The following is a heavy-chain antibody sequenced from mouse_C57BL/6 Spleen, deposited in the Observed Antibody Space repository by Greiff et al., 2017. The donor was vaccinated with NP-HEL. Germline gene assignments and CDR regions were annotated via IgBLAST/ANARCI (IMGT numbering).Heavy chain of an antibody. Sequence: QVQLQQPGAELVKPGASVKMSCKASGYTFTSYWITWVKQRPGQGLEWIGDIYPGSGSTNYNEKFKSKATLTVDTSSSTAYMQLSSLTSEDSAVYYCASHYGSSYDAMDYWGQGTSVTVSS. CDR3: ASHYGSSYDAMDY. J-gene: IGHJ4*01. CDR1: GYTFTSYW. D-gene: IGHD1-1*01. CDR2: IYPGSGST. V-gene: IGHV1-55*01.